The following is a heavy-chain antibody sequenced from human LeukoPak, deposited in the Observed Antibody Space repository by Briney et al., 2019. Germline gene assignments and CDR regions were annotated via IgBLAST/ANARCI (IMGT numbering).Heavy chain of an antibody. J-gene: IGHJ4*02. CDR3: ASDTKYSSSSVALGY. CDR1: GGTFSSYA. CDR2: MNPNSGNT. D-gene: IGHD6-6*01. V-gene: IGHV1-8*02. Sequence: ASVKVSCKASGGTFSSYAISWVRQATGQGLEWMGWMNPNSGNTGYAQKFQGRVTMTRNTSISTAYMELSSLRSEDTAVYYCASDTKYSSSSVALGYWGQGTLVTVSS.